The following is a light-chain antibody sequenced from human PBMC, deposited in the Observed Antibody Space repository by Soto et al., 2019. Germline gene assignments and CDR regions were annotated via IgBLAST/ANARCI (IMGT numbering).Light chain of an antibody. CDR3: CSYAGSFKYV. J-gene: IGLJ1*01. Sequence: QSALTQPRSVSGSPGQSVTISCTGTSSDVGGYYFVSWYQQHPGKAPKLMIYDVTKRPSGVPDRFSGSKSGNTASLTISGLQAEDEAEYYCCSYAGSFKYVFGTGTRSPS. CDR2: DVT. V-gene: IGLV2-11*01. CDR1: SSDVGGYYF.